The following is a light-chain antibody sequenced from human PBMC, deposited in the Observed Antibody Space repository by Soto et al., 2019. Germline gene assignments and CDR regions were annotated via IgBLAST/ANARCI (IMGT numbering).Light chain of an antibody. CDR3: QQYGSLPPWT. CDR2: GAS. V-gene: IGKV3-20*01. CDR1: QSVITN. J-gene: IGKJ1*01. Sequence: EIVMTQSPATLSVSPVERATLSFMASQSVITNLAWYQQKPGQPPRLLIYGASTGATGIPDRFSGSGSGTDFTLTISRLEPEDFAVYYCQQYGSLPPWTFGQGTKVDNK.